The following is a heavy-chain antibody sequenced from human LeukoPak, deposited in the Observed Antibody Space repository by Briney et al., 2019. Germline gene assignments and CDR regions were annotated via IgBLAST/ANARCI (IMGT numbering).Heavy chain of an antibody. Sequence: SETLSLTCTVSGGSISSSSYYWGWIRQPPGKGLEWIGSIYYSGSTYYNPSLKSRVTISVDTSKNQFSLKLSSVTAADTAVYYCARRRMATVLDYWGQGTLVIVSA. V-gene: IGHV4-39*01. CDR1: GGSISSSSYY. D-gene: IGHD5-24*01. CDR3: ARRRMATVLDY. J-gene: IGHJ4*02. CDR2: IYYSGST.